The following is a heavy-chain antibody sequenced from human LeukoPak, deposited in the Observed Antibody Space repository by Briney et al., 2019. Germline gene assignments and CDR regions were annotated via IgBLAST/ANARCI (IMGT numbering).Heavy chain of an antibody. Sequence: GGSLRLSVAASGFTFSLYSMNGVGQAPGKGLEWVSYITSGSSNIYYADSVKGRFTISRDNAKNSLFLQMNSLRAEDTAVYYCARDGGGDYWGQGTLVTVSS. CDR1: GFTFSLYS. CDR2: ITSGSSNI. J-gene: IGHJ4*02. D-gene: IGHD3-16*01. CDR3: ARDGGGDY. V-gene: IGHV3-48*01.